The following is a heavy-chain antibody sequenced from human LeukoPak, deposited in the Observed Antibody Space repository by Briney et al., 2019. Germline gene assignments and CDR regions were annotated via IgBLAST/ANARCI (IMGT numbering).Heavy chain of an antibody. CDR2: ISSSSSYI. J-gene: IGHJ4*02. Sequence: AGGSLRLSCAASGFTFSSYSMNWVRQAPGKGLEWVLSISSSSSYIYYADSVKGRFTISRDNAKNSLYLQMNSLRAEDTAVYYCARDPEYYDSSGYGDYWGQGTLVTVSS. D-gene: IGHD3-22*01. V-gene: IGHV3-21*01. CDR1: GFTFSSYS. CDR3: ARDPEYYDSSGYGDY.